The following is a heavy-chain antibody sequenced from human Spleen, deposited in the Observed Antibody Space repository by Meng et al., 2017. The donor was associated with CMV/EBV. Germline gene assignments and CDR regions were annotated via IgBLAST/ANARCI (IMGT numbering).Heavy chain of an antibody. V-gene: IGHV4-59*01. Sequence: VQLLGSGPGLVKPSEHLSLTCTVSGASLNPYFWNWIRQTPGKGLEWIGSFYTSGNIDYNSSLKSRATISLATSKNQFSLKLRSVTPADTAVYYCSRGGERNPILGYWGQGTLVTVSS. CDR1: GASLNPYF. D-gene: IGHD3-3*01. CDR2: FYTSGNI. CDR3: SRGGERNPILGY. J-gene: IGHJ4*02.